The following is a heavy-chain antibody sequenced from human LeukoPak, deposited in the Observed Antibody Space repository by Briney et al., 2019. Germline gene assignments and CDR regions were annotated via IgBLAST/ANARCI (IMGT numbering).Heavy chain of an antibody. CDR1: GGSISSGGYY. V-gene: IGHV4-61*08. CDR3: ARERITMVRGVFVYYYGMDV. CDR2: IYYSGST. D-gene: IGHD3-10*01. J-gene: IGHJ6*02. Sequence: KPSETLSLTCTVSGGSISSGGYYWSWIRQPPGKGLEWIVNIYYSGSTNYNPSLKSRVTISVDTSKNQFSLKLSSVTAADTAVYYCARERITMVRGVFVYYYGMDVWGPGTTVTVSS.